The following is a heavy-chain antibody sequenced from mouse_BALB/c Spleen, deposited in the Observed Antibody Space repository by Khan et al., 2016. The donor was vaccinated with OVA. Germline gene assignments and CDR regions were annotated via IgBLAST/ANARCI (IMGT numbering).Heavy chain of an antibody. CDR3: ARKNGSDFDY. Sequence: EVQLQESGPELVKPGASVKISCKASGYSFTGYFMNWVMQSHGKSLEWIGRINPHIGETLYNQKFKGNATLTVDESSRTAHMELRSLASEDSAVYYCARKNGSDFDYWGQGTTLTVSA. D-gene: IGHD1-1*01. CDR1: GYSFTGYF. V-gene: IGHV1-20*02. CDR2: INPHIGET. J-gene: IGHJ2*01.